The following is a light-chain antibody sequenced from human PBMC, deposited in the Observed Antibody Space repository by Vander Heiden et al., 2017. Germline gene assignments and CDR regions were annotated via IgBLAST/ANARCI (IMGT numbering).Light chain of an antibody. V-gene: IGLV3-21*02. Sequence: SYELTQPPSVSVAPGQTARVPCGGNNIGVKSVHWYQQKPGQAPVLVVCDGCDRPSGIPERFSGSRSGHTATLTISRVEAGDEADYYCLIWDSSSDHQVFGTGTQDTVL. CDR1: NIGVKS. J-gene: IGLJ1*01. CDR2: DGC. CDR3: LIWDSSSDHQV.